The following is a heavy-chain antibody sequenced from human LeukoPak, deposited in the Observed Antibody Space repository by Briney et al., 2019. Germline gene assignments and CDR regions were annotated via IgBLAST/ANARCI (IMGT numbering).Heavy chain of an antibody. V-gene: IGHV3-74*01. D-gene: IGHD1-26*01. CDR1: GFTFSSYW. J-gene: IGHJ4*02. Sequence: GGSLRLSCAASGFTFSSYWMHWVRQAPGKGLVCVSRINSDGSSTSYADSVEGRFTISRDNAKNTLYLQMNSLRAEDTAVYYCARGGPGSCFDYWGQGTLVTVSS. CDR2: INSDGSST. CDR3: ARGGPGSCFDY.